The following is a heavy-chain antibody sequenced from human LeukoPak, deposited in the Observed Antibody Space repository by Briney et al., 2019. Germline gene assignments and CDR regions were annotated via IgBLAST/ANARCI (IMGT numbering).Heavy chain of an antibody. CDR2: IIPIFGTA. D-gene: IGHD3-3*01. CDR3: ARGYYDFWSGYYY. V-gene: IGHV1-69*13. Sequence: ASVKVSCKASGYTFTGYYMHRVRQAPGQGLEWMGGIIPIFGTANYAQKFQGRVTITADESTSTAYMELSSLRSEDTAVYYCARGYYDFWSGYYYWGQGTLVTVSS. J-gene: IGHJ4*02. CDR1: GYTFTGYY.